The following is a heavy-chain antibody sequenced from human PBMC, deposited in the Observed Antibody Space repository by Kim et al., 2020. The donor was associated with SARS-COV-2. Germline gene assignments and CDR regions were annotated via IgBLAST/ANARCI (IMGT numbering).Heavy chain of an antibody. CDR3: TTDRMN. D-gene: IGHD2-15*01. CDR2: IMAKSAGGTV. J-gene: IGHJ4*02. Sequence: GGSLRLSCAASGFTFSNAWMSWVRQAPGKGLEWVARIMAKSAGGTVDYAAPVKGRFTISRDDSENTLYLQMNVLKTADTALYYCTTDRMNWGRGILVTVS. V-gene: IGHV3-15*01. CDR1: GFTFSNAW.